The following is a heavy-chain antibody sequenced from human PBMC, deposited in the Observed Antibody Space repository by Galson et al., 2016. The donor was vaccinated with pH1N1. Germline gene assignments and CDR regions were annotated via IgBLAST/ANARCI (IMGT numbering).Heavy chain of an antibody. D-gene: IGHD5-24*01. CDR3: ARMGGSGEMGFYFDY. V-gene: IGHV4-38-2*01. CDR1: GYSISSGYY. J-gene: IGHJ4*02. CDR2: IYHSGST. Sequence: SETLSLTCAVSGYSISSGYYWGWIRQPPGKGLEWIGSIYHSGSTYYNPSLKSRVTISVDTSKNQFSLKLRSVTAADAAVYYWARMGGSGEMGFYFDYWGQGTLVTVSS.